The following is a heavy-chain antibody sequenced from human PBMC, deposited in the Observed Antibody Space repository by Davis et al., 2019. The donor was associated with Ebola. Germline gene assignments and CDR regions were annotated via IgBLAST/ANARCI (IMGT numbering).Heavy chain of an antibody. CDR3: ARAVFHEVLDY. CDR2: VSHSERER. J-gene: IGHJ4*02. Sequence: GESLKISCAASGFTFSNYAMHWVRQAPGKGLGWVAVVSHSERERFYGDSVKGRFTISRDNSENTLYLQMNSLTADDTAVYYCARAVFHEVLDYWGQGTPVTVSS. V-gene: IGHV3-30*04. D-gene: IGHD3-3*01. CDR1: GFTFSNYA.